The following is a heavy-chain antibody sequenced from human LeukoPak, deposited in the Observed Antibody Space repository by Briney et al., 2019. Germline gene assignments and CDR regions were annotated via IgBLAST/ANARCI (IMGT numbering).Heavy chain of an antibody. CDR1: GFTFGDNY. V-gene: IGHV3-11*06. D-gene: IGHD3-16*01. CDR3: VRTAGREGGD. J-gene: IGHJ4*02. Sequence: GGSLRLSCAASGFTFGDNYMSWIRQAPGKGLEWVSYISATSTDTNYADSVKGRFSVSRDNARNSLYLQMNSLRAEDTAVYYCVRTAGREGGDWGQGTLVTVSS. CDR2: ISATSTDT.